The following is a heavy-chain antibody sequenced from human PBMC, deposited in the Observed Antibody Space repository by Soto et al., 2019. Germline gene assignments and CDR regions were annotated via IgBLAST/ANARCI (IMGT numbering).Heavy chain of an antibody. CDR3: AKDLYCSSTSCYENYYVMDV. V-gene: IGHV3-43D*03. CDR1: GFTFDDYA. J-gene: IGHJ6*02. Sequence: GGSLRLSCAASGFTFDDYAMHWVRQAPGKGLEWVSLISWDGGSTYYADSVKGRFTISRDNSKNSLYLQMNSLRAEDPALYYCAKDLYCSSTSCYENYYVMDVWGQGTPVTVSS. D-gene: IGHD2-2*01. CDR2: ISWDGGST.